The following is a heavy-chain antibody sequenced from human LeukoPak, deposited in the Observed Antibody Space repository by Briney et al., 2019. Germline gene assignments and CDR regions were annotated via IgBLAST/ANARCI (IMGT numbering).Heavy chain of an antibody. Sequence: PSETLSLTCAVYGGSFSGYYWSWIRQPPGKGLEWIGEINHSGSTNYNPSLKSRVTISVDTSKNQFSLKLSSVTAADTAVYYCAGYYGGNWGAWFDPWGQGTLVTVSS. CDR1: GGSFSGYY. CDR2: INHSGST. D-gene: IGHD4-23*01. CDR3: AGYYGGNWGAWFDP. J-gene: IGHJ5*02. V-gene: IGHV4-34*01.